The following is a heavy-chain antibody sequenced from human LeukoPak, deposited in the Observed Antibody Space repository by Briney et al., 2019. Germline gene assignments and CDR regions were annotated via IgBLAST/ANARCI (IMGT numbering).Heavy chain of an antibody. CDR2: ISSSSSYI. D-gene: IGHD4-17*01. Sequence: GGSLRLSCAASGFTFSSYSMNWVRQAPGKGLEWVLSISSSSSYIYYADSVKGRFTISRDNAKNSLYLQMNSLRAEDTAVYYCAREGPAVTVDYWGRGTLVTVSS. J-gene: IGHJ4*02. CDR1: GFTFSSYS. V-gene: IGHV3-21*01. CDR3: AREGPAVTVDY.